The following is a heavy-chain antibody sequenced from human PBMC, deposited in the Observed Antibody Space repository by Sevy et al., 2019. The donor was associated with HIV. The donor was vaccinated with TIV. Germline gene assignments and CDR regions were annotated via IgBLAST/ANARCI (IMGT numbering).Heavy chain of an antibody. CDR3: ARLSHDFWSGYYTVGVTGYYYGMDV. D-gene: IGHD3-3*01. CDR2: IYYSGST. V-gene: IGHV4-39*01. CDR1: GGSISSSSYY. J-gene: IGHJ6*02. Sequence: SENLSLTCTVSGGSISSSSYYWGWIRQPPGKGLEWIGSIYYSGSTYYNPSLKSRVTISVDTSKNQFSLKLSSVTAADTAVYYCARLSHDFWSGYYTVGVTGYYYGMDVWGQGTTVTVSS.